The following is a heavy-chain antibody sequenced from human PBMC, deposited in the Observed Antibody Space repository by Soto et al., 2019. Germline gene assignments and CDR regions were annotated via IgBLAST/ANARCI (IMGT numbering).Heavy chain of an antibody. CDR1: GFTFSSFG. J-gene: IGHJ4*02. V-gene: IGHV3-33*03. CDR3: ASAESGILDL. CDR2: LWSDGNKK. D-gene: IGHD3-3*01. Sequence: QVQLVEAGGGVVQPGRSLRLSCAASGFTFSSFGMNWVRQAPGKGLEWVAVLWSDGNKKDYADSVKGRFTISRDNSKNTLYLQMNSLRAEDTAVYYCASAESGILDLWGQGTLVTVSS.